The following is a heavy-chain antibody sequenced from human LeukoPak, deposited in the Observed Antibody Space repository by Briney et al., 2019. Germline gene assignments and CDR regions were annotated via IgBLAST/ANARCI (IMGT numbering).Heavy chain of an antibody. J-gene: IGHJ4*02. Sequence: SETLSLTCTLSGGSISRYYWSWIRQPPGEGLEWIGYIYYSGSTNYNTSLKSRVTISVDTSKNQSSLKLTSVARADPAGISFATFPNSGSPKKGRDSGPFDYWGEGTLVTVSS. CDR1: GGSISRYY. D-gene: IGHD1-26*01. CDR2: IYYSGST. CDR3: ATFPNSGSPKKGRDSGPFDY. V-gene: IGHV4-59*01.